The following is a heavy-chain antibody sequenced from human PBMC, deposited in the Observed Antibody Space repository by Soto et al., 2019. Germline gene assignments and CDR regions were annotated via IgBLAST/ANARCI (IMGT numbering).Heavy chain of an antibody. D-gene: IGHD4-17*01. CDR2: IVVGSGNT. CDR3: AADQRGDYGDYGSYYYYGMDV. CDR1: GFTFTSSA. J-gene: IGHJ6*02. Sequence: ASVKVSCKASGFTFTSSAVQWVRQARGQRLEWIGWIVVGSGNTNYAQKFQERVTITRDMSTSTAYMELSSLRSEDTAVYYCAADQRGDYGDYGSYYYYGMDVWGQGTTVTVSS. V-gene: IGHV1-58*01.